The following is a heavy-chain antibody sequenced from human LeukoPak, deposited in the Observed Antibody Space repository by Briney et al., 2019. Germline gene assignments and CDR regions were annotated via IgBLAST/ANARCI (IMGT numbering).Heavy chain of an antibody. CDR2: ISSSSSYI. J-gene: IGHJ5*02. Sequence: KTGGSLRLSCAASGFTFSSYSMNWVRQAPGKGLEWVSSISSSSSYIYYADSVKGRFTISRDNSKNTLYLQMNSLRAEDTAVYYCAKAPNYDFWSGYDPFDPWGQGTLVTVSS. CDR1: GFTFSSYS. V-gene: IGHV3-21*04. D-gene: IGHD3-3*01. CDR3: AKAPNYDFWSGYDPFDP.